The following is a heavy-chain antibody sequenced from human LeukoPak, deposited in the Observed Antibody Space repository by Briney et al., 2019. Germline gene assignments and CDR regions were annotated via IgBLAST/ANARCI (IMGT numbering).Heavy chain of an antibody. J-gene: IGHJ6*02. CDR2: INHSGST. CDR3: ARGTYDFWSGYPGYYGMDV. Sequence: PSETLSLTCAVYGGSFSGYYWSWLRQPPGKGLEWIGEINHSGSTNYNPSLKSRVTISVDTSKNQFPLKLSSVTAADTAVYYCARGTYDFWSGYPGYYGMDVWGQGTTVTVSS. CDR1: GGSFSGYY. D-gene: IGHD3-3*01. V-gene: IGHV4-34*01.